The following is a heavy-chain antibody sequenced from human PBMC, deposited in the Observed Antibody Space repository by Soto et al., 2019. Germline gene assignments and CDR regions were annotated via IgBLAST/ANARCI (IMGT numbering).Heavy chain of an antibody. CDR2: INPSGGST. CDR3: ARDAAGDWRFDY. CDR1: GYTFSSYY. V-gene: IGHV1-46*01. J-gene: IGHJ4*02. Sequence: QVQLVQSGAEVKKPGASVKVSCKASGYTFSSYYLHWVRQAPGQGLEWMGIINPSGGSTSYAQKFQGRVTMTRDTSTSTVYMGLSGLRSEDTAVYYCARDAAGDWRFDYGGQGALVTVSS. D-gene: IGHD7-27*01.